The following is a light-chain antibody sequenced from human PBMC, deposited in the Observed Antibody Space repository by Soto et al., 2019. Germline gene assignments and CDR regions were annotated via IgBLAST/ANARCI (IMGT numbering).Light chain of an antibody. CDR2: DVT. J-gene: IGLJ2*01. Sequence: QSALTQPASVSGSPGQSIIISCSGTSSDIGGSKLVSWYQQHPGKAPKLIIYDVTARPSGVSNRFSGSKSGNTASLSISGLQADDEADYHCSSSTTGGIPVFGGGTKLTVL. V-gene: IGLV2-14*03. CDR3: SSSTTGGIPV. CDR1: SSDIGGSKL.